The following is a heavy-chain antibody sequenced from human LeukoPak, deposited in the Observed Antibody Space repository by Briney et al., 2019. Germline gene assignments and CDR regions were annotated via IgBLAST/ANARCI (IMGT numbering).Heavy chain of an antibody. D-gene: IGHD3-22*01. J-gene: IGHJ2*01. CDR2: IYYSGST. Sequence: SETLSLTCTVSGGSISSYYWSWIRQPPGKGLEWIGYIYYSGSTNYNPSLKSRVTISVDTSKNQFSLKLSSVTAADTAVYYCARGQDYYDSSGYFHFDLWGRGTLVTVSS. CDR1: GGSISSYY. CDR3: ARGQDYYDSSGYFHFDL. V-gene: IGHV4-59*01.